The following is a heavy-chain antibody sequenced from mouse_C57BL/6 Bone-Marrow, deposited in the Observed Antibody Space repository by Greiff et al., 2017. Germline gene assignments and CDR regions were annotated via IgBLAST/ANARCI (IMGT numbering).Heavy chain of an antibody. V-gene: IGHV1-81*01. CDR1: GYTFTSYG. J-gene: IGHJ2*01. CDR3: AREDYDYDHYFDY. D-gene: IGHD2-4*01. Sequence: VKVVESGAELARPGASVKLSCKASGYTFTSYGISWVKQRTGQGLEWIGEIYPRSGNTYYNEKFKGKATLTADKSSSTAYMELRSLTSEDSAVYFCAREDYDYDHYFDYWGQGTTLTVSS. CDR2: IYPRSGNT.